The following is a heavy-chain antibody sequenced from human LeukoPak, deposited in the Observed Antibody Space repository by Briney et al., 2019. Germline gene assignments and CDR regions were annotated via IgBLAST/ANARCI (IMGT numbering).Heavy chain of an antibody. V-gene: IGHV3-23*01. CDR2: ISGSGGST. Sequence: GGSLRLSCAASGFTFSSYAMSWVRQAPGKGLEWVSAISGSGGSTYYADSVKGRFTISRDNSKNTLYLQMNSLRAEDTAVYYCAKGGLRFLEWLLDPFDYWGQGTLVNVSS. CDR1: GFTFSSYA. CDR3: AKGGLRFLEWLLDPFDY. J-gene: IGHJ4*02. D-gene: IGHD3-3*01.